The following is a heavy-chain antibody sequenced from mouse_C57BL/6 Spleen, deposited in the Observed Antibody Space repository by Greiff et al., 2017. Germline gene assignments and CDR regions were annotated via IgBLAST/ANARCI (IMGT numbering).Heavy chain of an antibody. CDR1: GYTFTSYL. Sequence: QVQLKQPGAELVMPGASVKLSCKASGYTFTSYLMHWVKQRPGQGLEWIGEIDPSDSYTNYNQKFKGKSTLTVDKSSSTAYMQLSSLTSEDSAVYYCARKSLDYWGQGTTLTVSS. CDR3: ARKSLDY. J-gene: IGHJ2*01. V-gene: IGHV1-69*01. CDR2: IDPSDSYT.